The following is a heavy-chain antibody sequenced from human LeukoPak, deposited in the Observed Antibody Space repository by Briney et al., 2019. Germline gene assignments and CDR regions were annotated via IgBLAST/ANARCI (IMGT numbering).Heavy chain of an antibody. CDR2: IRSKAYGGTT. V-gene: IGHV3-49*03. CDR3: TRAPVVTADPNFGYFDY. J-gene: IGHJ4*02. CDR1: GFTFGDYA. Sequence: PGGSLRLSCTASGFTFGDYAMSWFRQAPGKGLEWVGFIRSKAYGGTTEYAASVKGRFTISRDDSKRIVYLQMNSLKTEDTAVYYCTRAPVVTADPNFGYFDYWGQGSLVTVSS. D-gene: IGHD2-21*02.